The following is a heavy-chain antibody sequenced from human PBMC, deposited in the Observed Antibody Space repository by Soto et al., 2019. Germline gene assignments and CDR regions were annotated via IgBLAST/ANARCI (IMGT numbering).Heavy chain of an antibody. D-gene: IGHD2-15*01. J-gene: IGHJ6*02. V-gene: IGHV3-9*01. Sequence: ESGGGWVQPGRSLRLSCAAAGVTFDDYAMHWVRQAPGKGLEWVSSLSWNSGSIAYADSVKGRFTISRDNAKNSLYLQMKSLRPEDTALYYCARTLGTSPHFYYFYGMDVWGQGTTVTVSS. CDR3: ARTLGTSPHFYYFYGMDV. CDR1: GVTFDDYA. CDR2: LSWNSGSI.